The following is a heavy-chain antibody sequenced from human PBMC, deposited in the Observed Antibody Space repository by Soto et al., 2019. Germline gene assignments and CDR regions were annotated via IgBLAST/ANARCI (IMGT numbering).Heavy chain of an antibody. CDR3: AMSIRLGAFDI. D-gene: IGHD3-3*02. CDR1: GYTFTSYA. J-gene: IGHJ3*02. Sequence: QVQLVQSGAAEKKPGASVKVSCKASGYTFTSYAMHWVRQAPGQRLEWMGWINAGNGNTKYSQKFQGRVTITRDTSASPAYMELSSLRSEDTAVYYCAMSIRLGAFDIWGQATMATVSS. V-gene: IGHV1-3*05. CDR2: INAGNGNT.